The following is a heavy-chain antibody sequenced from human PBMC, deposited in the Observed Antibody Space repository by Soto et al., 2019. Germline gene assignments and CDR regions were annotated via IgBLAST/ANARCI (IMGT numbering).Heavy chain of an antibody. CDR2: ISQTETT. D-gene: IGHD2-15*01. Sequence: SETLSLTCVVYGESFGGFYWSWVRQSPGKGLEWIGEISQTETTAYSPSLKSRVSISADTSKKQFSLTLTSVTAADTAVYYCVHSPNVAVDHWGHGTLVTSPQ. J-gene: IGHJ4*01. CDR1: GESFGGFY. CDR3: VHSPNVAVDH. V-gene: IGHV4-34*01.